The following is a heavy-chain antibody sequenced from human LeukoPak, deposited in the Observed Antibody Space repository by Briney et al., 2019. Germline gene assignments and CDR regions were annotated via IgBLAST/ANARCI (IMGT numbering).Heavy chain of an antibody. J-gene: IGHJ4*02. V-gene: IGHV1-2*02. CDR3: GTSYSSSWAFDY. CDR2: TNPNSGGT. CDR1: GYTFTGYY. D-gene: IGHD6-13*01. Sequence: GASVKVSCKASGYTFTGYYMHWVRQAPGQGLEWMGWTNPNSGGTNYAQKFQGRVTMTRDTSISTAYMELSRLRSDDTAVYYCGTSYSSSWAFDYWGQGTLVTVSS.